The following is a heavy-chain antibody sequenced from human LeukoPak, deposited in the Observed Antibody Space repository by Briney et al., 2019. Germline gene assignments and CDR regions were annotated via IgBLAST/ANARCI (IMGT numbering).Heavy chain of an antibody. D-gene: IGHD3-10*01. J-gene: IGHJ6*02. Sequence: GGSLRLSCAASGFTFSSYAMHWVRQAPGKGLEWVAVISYDGSNKYYADSVKGRFTISRDNSKNTLYLQMNSLRAEDTAVYYCARERTGSMVRGVKRPGGHYYYYYGMDVWGQGTTVTVSS. CDR1: GFTFSSYA. V-gene: IGHV3-30-3*01. CDR3: ARERTGSMVRGVKRPGGHYYYYYGMDV. CDR2: ISYDGSNK.